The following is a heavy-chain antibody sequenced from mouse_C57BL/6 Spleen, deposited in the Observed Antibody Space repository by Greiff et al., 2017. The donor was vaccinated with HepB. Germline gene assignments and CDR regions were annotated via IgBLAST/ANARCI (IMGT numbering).Heavy chain of an antibody. CDR3: ARGSDSNYPY. Sequence: ESGPGLVKPSQSLSLTCSVTGYSITSGYYWNWIRQFPGNKLEWMGYISYDGSNNYNPSLKNRISITRDTSKNQFFLKLNSVTTEDTATYYCARGSDSNYPYWGQGTLVTVSA. V-gene: IGHV3-6*01. CDR2: ISYDGSN. D-gene: IGHD2-5*01. J-gene: IGHJ3*01. CDR1: GYSITSGYY.